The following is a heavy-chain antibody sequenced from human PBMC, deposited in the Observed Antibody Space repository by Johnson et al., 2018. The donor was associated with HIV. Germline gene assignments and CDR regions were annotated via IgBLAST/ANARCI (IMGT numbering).Heavy chain of an antibody. D-gene: IGHD3-22*01. V-gene: IGHV3-30*04. J-gene: IGHJ3*02. CDR1: GFIFSSYA. CDR3: AKVSGYYDSLSAGWAFDI. Sequence: VESGGGVVQTGRSLRLSCAASGFIFSSYAMHWVRQAPGEGLEWVAVISYEGNKTYYADSVRGLTISRDNSKNTLYLQMNSLRAEDTAVYYCAKVSGYYDSLSAGWAFDIWGQGTMVTVSS. CDR2: ISYEGNKT.